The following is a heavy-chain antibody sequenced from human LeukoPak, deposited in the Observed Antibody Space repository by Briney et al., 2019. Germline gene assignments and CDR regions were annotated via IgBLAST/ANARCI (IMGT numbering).Heavy chain of an antibody. J-gene: IGHJ4*02. Sequence: PGGSLRLSCAASGFTFDDYGMSWVRQAPGKGLEWVFAINWNGDSTGYADSVKGRFTISRDNAKNSLYLQMSSLRAEDTALYYCARVGWSTESYYFDYWGQGTLVTVSS. CDR1: GFTFDDYG. V-gene: IGHV3-20*04. CDR2: INWNGDST. CDR3: ARVGWSTESYYFDY. D-gene: IGHD2-15*01.